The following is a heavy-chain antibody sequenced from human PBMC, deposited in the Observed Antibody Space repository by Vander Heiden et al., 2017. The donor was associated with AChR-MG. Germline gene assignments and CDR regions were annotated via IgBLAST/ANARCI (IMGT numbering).Heavy chain of an antibody. V-gene: IGHV4-61*02. CDR1: GGPISNGYYY. J-gene: IGHJ6*02. CDR2: VYTTVDT. Sequence: QMQLQESGPGLVKPSQTLPLSCPVSGGPISNGYYYWSWIRQPAGQGLEWLGRVYTTVDTYYNPSLKSRVTISIDTSRNHFSLQLSSVTAADTAIYYCATVSGDYNNFYAMDVWGQGTAVTVS. D-gene: IGHD4-17*01. CDR3: ATVSGDYNNFYAMDV.